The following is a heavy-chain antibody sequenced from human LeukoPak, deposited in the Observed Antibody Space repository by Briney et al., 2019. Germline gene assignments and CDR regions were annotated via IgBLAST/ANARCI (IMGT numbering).Heavy chain of an antibody. D-gene: IGHD3-22*01. Sequence: GASVKVSCKASGYTFTSYGISWVRQAPGQGLEWMGWISVYNGNTEYTQNLQGRVTMTTDTSTSTAYMELRSLRSDDTAVYYCARPYYYDSSGYNYWGQGTLVTVSS. CDR2: ISVYNGNT. CDR1: GYTFTSYG. V-gene: IGHV1-18*01. J-gene: IGHJ4*02. CDR3: ARPYYYDSSGYNY.